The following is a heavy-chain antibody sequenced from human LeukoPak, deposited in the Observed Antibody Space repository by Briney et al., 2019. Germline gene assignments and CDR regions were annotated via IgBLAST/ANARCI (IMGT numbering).Heavy chain of an antibody. D-gene: IGHD5-12*01. CDR1: GFTFSSYG. CDR2: IWYDGSNK. Sequence: GGSLRLSCAASGFTFSSYGMPWVRQAPGKGLEWVAVIWYDGSNKYYADSVKGRFTISRDNSKNTLYLQMNSLRAEDTAVYYCARSRGYSGYDTYYYYGMDVWGQGTTVTVSS. V-gene: IGHV3-33*01. J-gene: IGHJ6*02. CDR3: ARSRGYSGYDTYYYYGMDV.